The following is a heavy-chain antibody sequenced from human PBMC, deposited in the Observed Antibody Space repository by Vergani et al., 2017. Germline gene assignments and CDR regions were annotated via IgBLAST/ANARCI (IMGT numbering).Heavy chain of an antibody. J-gene: IGHJ6*03. Sequence: VQPVESGGGIVQPGTSLRLSCVASGFTFSSHAIHWVRRAPGKGLEWVAVISTDGTKKFYGDSVKGRFTISRDNSKKTLDLQMNSLRTEDSAVYYCAKAGSVASESLQYNYYMDVWGRGTTVTVS. D-gene: IGHD4-11*01. CDR1: GFTFSSHA. CDR3: AKAGSVASESLQYNYYMDV. V-gene: IGHV3-30*18. CDR2: ISTDGTKK.